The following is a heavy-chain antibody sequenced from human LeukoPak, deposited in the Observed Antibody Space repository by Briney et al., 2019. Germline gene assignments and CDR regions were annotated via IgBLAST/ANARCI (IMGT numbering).Heavy chain of an antibody. J-gene: IGHJ4*02. CDR3: SRGIIGGHDFDY. V-gene: IGHV1-8*03. CDR2: MNPNSGNT. Sequence: ASVKVSCKASGYTFTSYDINWVRQATGQGLEWMGWMNPNSGNTGYAQKFQGRVTITRNTSISTAYMELSSLRSEDTAVYYCSRGIIGGHDFDYWGQGTLVTVSS. D-gene: IGHD3-10*01. CDR1: GYTFTSYD.